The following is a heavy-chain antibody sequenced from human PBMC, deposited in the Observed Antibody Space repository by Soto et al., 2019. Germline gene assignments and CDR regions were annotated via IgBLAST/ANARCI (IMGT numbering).Heavy chain of an antibody. CDR3: PGSAVGPSGGLSGRFDY. CDR2: INAGNGNT. CDR1: GYTFTTYA. V-gene: IGHV1-3*01. Sequence: QVQLVQSGAEGEKPGASVKVSCKASGYTFTTYAIHWVRQAPGQRLEWMGWINAGNGNTKYSQKLQGRVTITRDTSASTAYLELRSLSSEDTAVYYCPGSAVGPSGGLSGRFDYWGQGSLVTASS. D-gene: IGHD3-16*01. J-gene: IGHJ4*02.